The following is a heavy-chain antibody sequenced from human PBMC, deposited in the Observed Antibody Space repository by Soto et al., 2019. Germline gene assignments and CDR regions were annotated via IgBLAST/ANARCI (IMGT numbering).Heavy chain of an antibody. Sequence: GGSLRLSCAASGFTFSNAWMSWVRQAPGKGLEWVGRIKSKTDGGTTDYAAPVKGRFTISRDDSKNTLYLQMNSLKTEDTAVYFCSTFAIVATVPFDYLGQGTLVTVSS. J-gene: IGHJ4*02. V-gene: IGHV3-15*01. D-gene: IGHD5-12*01. CDR2: IKSKTDGGTT. CDR3: STFAIVATVPFDY. CDR1: GFTFSNAW.